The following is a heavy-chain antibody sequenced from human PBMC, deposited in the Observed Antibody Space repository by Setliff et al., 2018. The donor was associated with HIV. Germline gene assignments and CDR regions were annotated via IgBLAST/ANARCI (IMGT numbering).Heavy chain of an antibody. CDR1: GFTFSSYA. V-gene: IGHV1-3*01. Sequence: GGSLRLSCAASGFTFSSYAIHWVRQAPGQRLEWMGYINAGDDNTRYSEKFQGRVTITRDTSANTAYMELSSLRSEDTAVYYCARGSCSGCYLSDYWGLGTLVTVYS. CDR3: ARGSCSGCYLSDY. CDR2: INAGDDNT. J-gene: IGHJ4*02. D-gene: IGHD6-19*01.